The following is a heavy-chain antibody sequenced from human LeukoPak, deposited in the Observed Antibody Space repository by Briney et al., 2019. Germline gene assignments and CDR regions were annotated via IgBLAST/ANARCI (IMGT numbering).Heavy chain of an antibody. J-gene: IGHJ4*02. V-gene: IGHV1-8*01. Sequence: GSVEVSFKASGYPFTSYDINWVRPATGQGVEWMGWMNPNSGNTGYAQKFQGRVTMTRNTSISTAYMELSSLRSEDTAVYYCARGGRAYYYGSGRFDYWGRGTLVSVSS. CDR1: GYPFTSYD. D-gene: IGHD3-10*01. CDR2: MNPNSGNT. CDR3: ARGGRAYYYGSGRFDY.